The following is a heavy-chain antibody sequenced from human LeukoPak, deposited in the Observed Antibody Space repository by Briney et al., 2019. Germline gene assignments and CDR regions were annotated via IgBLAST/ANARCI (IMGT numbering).Heavy chain of an antibody. J-gene: IGHJ4*02. CDR2: FDPEDGET. Sequence: ASVKVSCKVSGYTLTELSMHWVRQAPGKGLEWMGGFDPEDGETIYAQKFQGRVTMTEDTSTDTAYMELSSLRSEDTAVYYCATAPLSVVVVAATPLDYWGQGTLVTVSS. CDR1: GYTLTELS. CDR3: ATAPLSVVVVAATPLDY. D-gene: IGHD2-15*01. V-gene: IGHV1-24*01.